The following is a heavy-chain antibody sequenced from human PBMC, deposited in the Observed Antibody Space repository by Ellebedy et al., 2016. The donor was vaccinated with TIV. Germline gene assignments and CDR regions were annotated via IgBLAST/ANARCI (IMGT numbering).Heavy chain of an antibody. CDR3: ARTLRYYYETGAFDY. V-gene: IGHV3-30-3*01. J-gene: IGHJ4*02. Sequence: GESLKISCAASGFSFSHYAMHWVRQAPGKGLEWVSVISFDGSNKYYADSVKGRFSISRDKSKNTLYLQMNSLRPEDTAVYYCARTLRYYYETGAFDYWGQGTLVTVSS. D-gene: IGHD3-22*01. CDR2: ISFDGSNK. CDR1: GFSFSHYA.